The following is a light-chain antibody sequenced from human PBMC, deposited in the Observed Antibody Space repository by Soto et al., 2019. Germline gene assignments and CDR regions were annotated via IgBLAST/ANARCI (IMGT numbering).Light chain of an antibody. CDR3: AAWDDSLNGVV. CDR2: YDD. CDR1: KSNVGDNA. V-gene: IGLV1-36*01. J-gene: IGLJ2*01. Sequence: QSVLTQPPSVSEAPRQRVSISCSGSKSNVGDNAVNWYQQLPGKAPKLLIYYDDLRPSGVSGRFSGSKSGTSASLAISGVQSEDEADYYCAAWDDSLNGVVFGGGTKVTVL.